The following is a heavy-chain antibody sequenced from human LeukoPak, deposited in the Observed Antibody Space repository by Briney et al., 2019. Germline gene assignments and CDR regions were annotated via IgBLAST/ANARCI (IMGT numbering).Heavy chain of an antibody. V-gene: IGHV3-7*01. Sequence: GGSLRLSCAASGFTVSSNYMSWVRQAPGKGLEWVANIKQDGSEKYYVDSVKGRFTISRDNAKNSLYLQMNSLRAEDTAVYYCARDWYSSSGDYWGQGTLVTVSS. CDR3: ARDWYSSSGDY. CDR1: GFTVSSNY. D-gene: IGHD6-6*01. CDR2: IKQDGSEK. J-gene: IGHJ4*02.